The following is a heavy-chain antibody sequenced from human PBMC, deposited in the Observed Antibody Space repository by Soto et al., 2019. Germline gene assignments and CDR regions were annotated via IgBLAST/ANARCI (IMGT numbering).Heavy chain of an antibody. D-gene: IGHD4-17*01. V-gene: IGHV3-23*01. J-gene: IGHJ4*02. CDR2: IGGGTGAT. CDR3: AKNAMSTVTRRGQYFDS. CDR1: GFTFNTYA. Sequence: EVQLLESGGGLVQPGGSLRLSCAASGFTFNTYAMSWVRQAPGEGLEWVSGIGGGTGATYNADSVKGRFIISRDNSKNTVDLQMNNLRVEDTSVYYCAKNAMSTVTRRGQYFDSWGQGTLVTVSS.